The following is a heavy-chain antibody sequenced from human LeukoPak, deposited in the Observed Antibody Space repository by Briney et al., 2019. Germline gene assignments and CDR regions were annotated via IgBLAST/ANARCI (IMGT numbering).Heavy chain of an antibody. CDR2: IIPIFGTA. Sequence: GASGKVFCKASGGTFSSYAIRWVRQVPGQGLEWMGGIIPIFGTANYAQKFQARVTITADESTSTAYMELSSLRSEDTAVYYCARGSKATFDPWGQGTLVTVSS. CDR1: GGTFSSYA. J-gene: IGHJ5*02. V-gene: IGHV1-69*13. CDR3: ARGSKATFDP.